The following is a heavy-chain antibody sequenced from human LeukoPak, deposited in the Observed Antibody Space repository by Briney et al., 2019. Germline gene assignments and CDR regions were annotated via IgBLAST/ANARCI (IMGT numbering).Heavy chain of an antibody. CDR3: ARDGYGVVAPNGYLQH. Sequence: GGSLRLSCAASGFTFSSYAMHWVRQAPGKGLEWVAVISYDGSNKYYADSVKGRFTISRDNSKNTLYLQINSLRAEDTAVYYCARDGYGVVAPNGYLQHWGQGTLVTVSS. J-gene: IGHJ1*01. CDR1: GFTFSSYA. V-gene: IGHV3-30*07. D-gene: IGHD5-12*01. CDR2: ISYDGSNK.